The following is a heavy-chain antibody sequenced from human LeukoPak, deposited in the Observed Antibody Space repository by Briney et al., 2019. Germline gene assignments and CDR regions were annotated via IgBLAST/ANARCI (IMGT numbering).Heavy chain of an antibody. CDR2: ITTSSSYI. V-gene: IGHV3-21*01. CDR1: GYTFTSYA. J-gene: IGHJ3*02. CDR3: ARYMFVVGATDSFDI. D-gene: IGHD1-26*01. Sequence: SCKASGYTFTSYAMNWVRQAPGKGLEWVASITTSSSYIYYADSVKGRFTISRDNAKNSLYLHMNSLRADDTAVYYCARYMFVVGATDSFDIWGQRTMVTVSS.